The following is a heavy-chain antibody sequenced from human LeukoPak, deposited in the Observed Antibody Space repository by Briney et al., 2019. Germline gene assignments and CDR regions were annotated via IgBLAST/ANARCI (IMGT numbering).Heavy chain of an antibody. D-gene: IGHD5-18*01. V-gene: IGHV3-21*01. J-gene: IGHJ4*02. CDR3: AREAPVDTAMVNFDY. CDR2: ISSSSSYI. Sequence: GGSLRLSCAASGFTFSTYTMNWVRRAPGKGLEWVSSISSSSSYIYYADSVKGRFTISRDNAKNSLYLQMNSLRAEDTAVYYCAREAPVDTAMVNFDYWGQGTLVTVSS. CDR1: GFTFSTYT.